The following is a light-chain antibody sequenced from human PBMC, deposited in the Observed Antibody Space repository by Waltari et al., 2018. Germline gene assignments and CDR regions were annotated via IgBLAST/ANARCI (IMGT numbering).Light chain of an antibody. J-gene: IGLJ1*01. CDR3: CSYAGLGTYV. CDR2: EVI. V-gene: IGLV2-23*02. Sequence: QSALTQPASVSGTPGQSITISCTGTTSDVGTYDLVSWYQHHPGKAPKLLIFEVIKRTAGVASRFSGSKSGSTASLTIAGLQPDDEADYYCCSYAGLGTYVFGSGTKVTVL. CDR1: TSDVGTYDL.